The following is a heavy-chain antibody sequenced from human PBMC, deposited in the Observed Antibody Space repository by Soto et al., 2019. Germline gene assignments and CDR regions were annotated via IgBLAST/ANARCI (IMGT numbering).Heavy chain of an antibody. D-gene: IGHD1-26*01. CDR1: GLPFSNYG. J-gene: IGHJ5*02. CDR2: ISYTGSPI. CDR3: AKDSREPHDPPLYNWFDP. V-gene: IGHV3-30*18. Sequence: GGSLRLSCAASGLPFSNYGFHWVRQAPGRGLEWVAVISYTGSPIFYSDSVKGRFSISRDNSKNTVSLQMNNLRPEDTAVYYCAKDSREPHDPPLYNWFDPWGLGTLVTVSS.